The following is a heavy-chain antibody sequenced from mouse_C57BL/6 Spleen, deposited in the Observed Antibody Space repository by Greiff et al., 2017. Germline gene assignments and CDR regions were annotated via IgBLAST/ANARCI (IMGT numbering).Heavy chain of an antibody. CDR3: ARQLRLQGAMDY. J-gene: IGHJ4*01. V-gene: IGHV5-6*01. D-gene: IGHD3-2*02. CDR1: GFTFSSYG. CDR2: ISSGGSYT. Sequence: EVHLVESGGDLVKPGGSLKLSCAASGFTFSSYGMSWVRQTPDKRLEWVATISSGGSYTYYPDSVQGRFTISRDNAKNTLYLQMSSLKSEDTAMYYCARQLRLQGAMDYWGQGTSVTVSS.